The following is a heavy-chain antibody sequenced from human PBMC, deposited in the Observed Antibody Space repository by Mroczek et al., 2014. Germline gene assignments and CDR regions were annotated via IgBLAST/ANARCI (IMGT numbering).Heavy chain of an antibody. J-gene: IGHJ4*03. CDR3: ARGFHSYYYGSGSYPTSSSYSYGEEGVDY. D-gene: IGHD3-10*01. V-gene: IGHV1-8*01. CDR1: GYTFTSYD. CDR2: MNPNSGNT. Sequence: QVQLVQSGAEVKKPGASVKVSCKASGYTFTSYDINWVRQATGQGLEWMGWMNPNSGNTGYAQKFQGRVTMTRNTSISTAYMELSSLRSEDTAVYYCARGFHSYYYGSGSYPTSSSYSYGEEGVDYWGPGNPWSPSP.